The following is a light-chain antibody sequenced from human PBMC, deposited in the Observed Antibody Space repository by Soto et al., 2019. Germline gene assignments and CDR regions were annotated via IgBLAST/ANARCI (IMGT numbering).Light chain of an antibody. Sequence: DIQMTQSPSSLSASVGDRVTITCRASQSISSYLNWYQQKPGKAPKLLIYAASSLQSGVPSRFSGSGSGTDFTLSISSLQPEDVATYYCQQLYTFPLTFGQGTRLVIK. CDR1: QSISSY. J-gene: IGKJ5*01. CDR3: QQLYTFPLT. CDR2: AAS. V-gene: IGKV1-39*01.